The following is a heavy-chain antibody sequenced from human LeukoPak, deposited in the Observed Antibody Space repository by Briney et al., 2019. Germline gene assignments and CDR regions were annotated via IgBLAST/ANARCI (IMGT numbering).Heavy chain of an antibody. Sequence: ASVKVSCKASGYTFTSYYMHWVRQAPGQGLEWMGIINPSGGSTSYAQKFQGRVTMTRDMSTSTVYMELSSLRSEDTAVYYCARDPITMVRGVIFDYWGQGTLVTVSS. D-gene: IGHD3-10*01. CDR2: INPSGGST. CDR3: ARDPITMVRGVIFDY. V-gene: IGHV1-46*01. CDR1: GYTFTSYY. J-gene: IGHJ4*02.